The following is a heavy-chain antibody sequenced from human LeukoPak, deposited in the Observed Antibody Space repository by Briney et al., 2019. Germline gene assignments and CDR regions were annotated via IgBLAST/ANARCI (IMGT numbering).Heavy chain of an antibody. Sequence: IPSETLSLTCTVSGGSISSGGYYWSWIRQPPGKGLEWIGYIYHSGSTYYNPSLKSRVTISVDRSKNQFSLKLSSVTAADTAVYYCAMGSSGFDYWGQGTLVTVSS. J-gene: IGHJ4*02. D-gene: IGHD5-12*01. CDR2: IYHSGST. V-gene: IGHV4-30-2*01. CDR1: GGSISSGGYY. CDR3: AMGSSGFDY.